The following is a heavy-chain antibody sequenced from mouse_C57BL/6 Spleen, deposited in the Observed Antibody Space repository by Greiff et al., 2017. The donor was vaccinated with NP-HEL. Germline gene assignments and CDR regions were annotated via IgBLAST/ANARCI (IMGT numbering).Heavy chain of an antibody. J-gene: IGHJ3*01. CDR1: GYTFTSYW. CDR2: IDPSDSYT. CDR3: ARSGTTVKGMGSY. D-gene: IGHD1-1*01. Sequence: QVQLQQPGAELVMPGASVKLSCKASGYTFTSYWMHWVKQRPGQGLEWIGEIDPSDSYTNYNQKFKGKSTLTVDKSSSTAYMQLSSLTSEDSAVYYCARSGTTVKGMGSYWGQGTLVTVSA. V-gene: IGHV1-69*01.